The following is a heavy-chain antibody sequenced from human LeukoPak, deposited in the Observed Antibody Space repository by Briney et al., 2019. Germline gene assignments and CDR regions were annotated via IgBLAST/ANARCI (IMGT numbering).Heavy chain of an antibody. CDR1: GYTFTSYG. D-gene: IGHD6-19*01. CDR2: IGAYNGNT. V-gene: IGHV1-18*01. J-gene: IGHJ4*02. CDR3: ARGGTGSGWYGVPFDY. Sequence: ASVKVSCKASGYTFTSYGISWVRQAPGQGLEWMGWIGAYNGNTNYAQKLQGRVTMTTDTSTSTAYMELRSLRSDDTAVYYCARGGTGSGWYGVPFDYWGQGTLVTVSS.